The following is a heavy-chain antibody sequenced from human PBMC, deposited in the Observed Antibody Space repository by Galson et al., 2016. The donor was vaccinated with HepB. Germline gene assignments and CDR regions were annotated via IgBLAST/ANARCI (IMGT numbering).Heavy chain of an antibody. D-gene: IGHD3-3*01. CDR1: GFTVSSNY. CDR3: ARAYYDFVYGMDV. J-gene: IGHJ6*02. CDR2: IYGDGST. Sequence: SLRLSCAASGFTVSSNYMSWVRQAPGKGTEWVSIIYGDGSTYHADSVKGRFTISRDNSKNTVYLQMNSLRAEDTAIYYCARAYYDFVYGMDVWGQGTTVTVSS. V-gene: IGHV3-53*01.